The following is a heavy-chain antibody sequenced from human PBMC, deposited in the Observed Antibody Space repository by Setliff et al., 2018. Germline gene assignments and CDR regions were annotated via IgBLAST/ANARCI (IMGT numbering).Heavy chain of an antibody. Sequence: KASETLSLTCAVYGGSFSGYYWSWIRQPPGKGLEWIGSIYYSGSTYYNPSLKSRVTISVDTSKNQFSLKLSSVTAADTAVYYCARDEDYYGSGSYYNWGQGTLVTVSS. J-gene: IGHJ4*02. CDR3: ARDEDYYGSGSYYN. D-gene: IGHD3-10*01. CDR2: IYYSGST. CDR1: GGSFSGYY. V-gene: IGHV4-34*01.